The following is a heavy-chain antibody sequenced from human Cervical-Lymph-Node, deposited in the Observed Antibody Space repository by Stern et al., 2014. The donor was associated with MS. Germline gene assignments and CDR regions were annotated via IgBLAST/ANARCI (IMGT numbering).Heavy chain of an antibody. D-gene: IGHD1-1*01. V-gene: IGHV4-59*01. J-gene: IGHJ5*01. Sequence: QVQLQESGPGLVKPSETVSLTCTVSDDSISSKFWNWIRQPPGKGLEWIGYIYSDGSTTYNPSLTSRVTISVETSKNQFSLRLTSVTAADTAVYYCARVSGRGTRQNWFDSWGQGTLVTVSS. CDR2: IYSDGST. CDR3: ARVSGRGTRQNWFDS. CDR1: DDSISSKF.